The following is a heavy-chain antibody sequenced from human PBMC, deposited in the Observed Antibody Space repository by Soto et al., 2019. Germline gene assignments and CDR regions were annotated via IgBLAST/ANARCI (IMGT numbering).Heavy chain of an antibody. CDR2: TSGSGGDT. CDR3: AKHDSWTLYNTGLDS. D-gene: IGHD3-3*01. J-gene: IGHJ4*02. V-gene: IGHV3-23*01. CDR1: GFTFTSYA. Sequence: EVQLLESGGGLVQPGGSLRLSCSASGFTFTSYAMSWVRQAPGKGLEWVSGTSGSGGDTKSADSVKGRFTISRDNFKNMLYLQMNSLRAEDTAVYYCAKHDSWTLYNTGLDSWGQGTLVTVSS.